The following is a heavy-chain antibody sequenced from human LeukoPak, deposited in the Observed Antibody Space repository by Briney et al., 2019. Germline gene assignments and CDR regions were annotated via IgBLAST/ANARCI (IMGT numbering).Heavy chain of an antibody. V-gene: IGHV4-39*01. CDR3: ARHPASRSLLAAPGAFDI. J-gene: IGHJ3*02. D-gene: IGHD6-6*01. CDR1: GGSISSSNSY. Sequence: PSETLSLTCTVSGGSISSSNSYWGWIRQPPGKGLEWIGSISYSGSTYYSPSLKSRVTISLDTSKKQFSLKVTSVTAADTAVYYCARHPASRSLLAAPGAFDIWGQGTMVTVSS. CDR2: ISYSGST.